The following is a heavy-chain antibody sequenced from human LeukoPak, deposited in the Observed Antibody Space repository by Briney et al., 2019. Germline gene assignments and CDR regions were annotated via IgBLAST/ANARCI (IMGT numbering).Heavy chain of an antibody. J-gene: IGHJ3*02. CDR3: ARVSRYYYDSSGYLGAFDI. CDR2: IMQDGSEK. CDR1: GFTFSSYW. V-gene: IGHV3-7*01. Sequence: GGSLRLSCAASGFTFSSYWMSWVRQAPGKGLEWVANIMQDGSEKYYVDSVKGRFTISRDNSKNTLYLEMNSLRAEDTAVYYCARVSRYYYDSSGYLGAFDIWGQGTMVTVSS. D-gene: IGHD3-22*01.